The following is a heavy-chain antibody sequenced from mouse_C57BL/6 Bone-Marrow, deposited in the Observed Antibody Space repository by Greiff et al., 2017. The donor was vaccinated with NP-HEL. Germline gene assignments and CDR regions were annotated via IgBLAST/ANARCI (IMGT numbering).Heavy chain of an antibody. CDR3: ASLYYGSPFAY. V-gene: IGHV5-15*01. Sequence: DVMLVESGGGLVQPGGSLKLSCAASGFTFSDYGMAWVRQAPRKGPEWVAFISNLAYSIYYADTVTGRFTISRENAKNTLYLEMSSLRSEDTAMYYCASLYYGSPFAYWGQGTLVTVSA. J-gene: IGHJ3*01. CDR1: GFTFSDYG. CDR2: ISNLAYSI. D-gene: IGHD1-1*01.